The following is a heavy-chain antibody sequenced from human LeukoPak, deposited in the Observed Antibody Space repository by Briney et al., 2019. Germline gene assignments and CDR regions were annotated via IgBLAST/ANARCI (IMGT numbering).Heavy chain of an antibody. D-gene: IGHD6-13*01. CDR1: GFTFSNYA. J-gene: IGHJ4*02. V-gene: IGHV3-23*01. Sequence: GGSLRLSCAASGFTFSNYAMSGVRQAPGKGLEWGSAISGSGGSTYFADSVKGRFTITRDNSKNTLSLQMNSLRAEDTAVYYCAKDRAAAAGDAFDYWGQGALVTVSS. CDR2: ISGSGGST. CDR3: AKDRAAAAGDAFDY.